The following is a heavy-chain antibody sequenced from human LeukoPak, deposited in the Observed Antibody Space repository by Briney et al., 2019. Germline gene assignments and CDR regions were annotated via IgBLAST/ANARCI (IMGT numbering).Heavy chain of an antibody. CDR2: ISGDGGAT. D-gene: IGHD3-10*01. CDR3: AKESPYASPRQYYFDY. J-gene: IGHJ4*02. Sequence: GGSLRLSCVASGFTFGSFAMSWVRQAPGKGLEWVSAISGDGGATYYADSVKGRFTISRDNSKNTLYLQMTSLKAEDTAVYYCAKESPYASPRQYYFDYWGQGTLVTVSA. CDR1: GFTFGSFA. V-gene: IGHV3-23*01.